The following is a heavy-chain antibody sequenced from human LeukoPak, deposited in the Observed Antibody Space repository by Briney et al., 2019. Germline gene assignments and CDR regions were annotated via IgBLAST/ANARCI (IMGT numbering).Heavy chain of an antibody. J-gene: IGHJ4*02. CDR1: GFNLGSYV. CDR2: ISGSGHST. Sequence: PGGSLRLSCVGPGFNLGSYVMSWVRQAPGKGLEWVSVISGSGHSTYYAESVKGRFTISRDNSKNTLYLQINSLRAEDTAVYYCAREPNLSRFLEWLSQGYFDYWGQGTLVTVSS. D-gene: IGHD3-3*01. CDR3: AREPNLSRFLEWLSQGYFDY. V-gene: IGHV3-23*01.